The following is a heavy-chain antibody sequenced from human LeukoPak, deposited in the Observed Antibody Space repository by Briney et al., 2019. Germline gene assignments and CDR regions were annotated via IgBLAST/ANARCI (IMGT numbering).Heavy chain of an antibody. CDR1: GGSFSGYY. Sequence: SETLSLTCAVYGGSFSGYYWSWIRRPPGKGLEWIGEINHSGSTNYNPSLKSRVTISVDTSKNQFSLRLSSVTAADTAVYYCARRVSTFDPWGQGTLVTVSS. CDR3: ARRVSTFDP. V-gene: IGHV4-34*01. CDR2: INHSGST. J-gene: IGHJ5*02.